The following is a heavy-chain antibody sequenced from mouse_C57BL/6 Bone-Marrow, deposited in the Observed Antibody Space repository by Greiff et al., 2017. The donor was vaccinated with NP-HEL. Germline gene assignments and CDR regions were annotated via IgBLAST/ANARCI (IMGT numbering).Heavy chain of an antibody. Sequence: EVQLQQSGAELVKPGASVKLSCTASGFNFKDYYMHWVKQRTEQGLEWIGRIDPEDGATNYAPKFQGKATITADTSSNTAYLQLSSLTSEDTAVYYCARIGAGKFAYWGQGTLVTVSA. CDR2: IDPEDGAT. CDR3: ARIGAGKFAY. J-gene: IGHJ3*01. CDR1: GFNFKDYY. V-gene: IGHV14-2*01.